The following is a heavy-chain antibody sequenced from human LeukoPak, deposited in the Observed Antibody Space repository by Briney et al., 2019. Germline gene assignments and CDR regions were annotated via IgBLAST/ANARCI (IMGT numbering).Heavy chain of an antibody. Sequence: KTSETLSLTCAVYGGSFSGYYWSWIRQPPGKGLEWIGEINHSGSTNYNPSLKSRVTISVDTSKNQFSLKLSSATAADTAVYYCARVDYSNYGGSDYWGQGTLVTVSS. CDR1: GGSFSGYY. D-gene: IGHD4-11*01. J-gene: IGHJ4*02. CDR3: ARVDYSNYGGSDY. V-gene: IGHV4-34*01. CDR2: INHSGST.